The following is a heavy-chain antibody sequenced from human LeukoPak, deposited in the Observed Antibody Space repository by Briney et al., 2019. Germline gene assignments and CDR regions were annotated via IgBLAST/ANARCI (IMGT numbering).Heavy chain of an antibody. CDR1: GFTLGTYW. Sequence: GGSLRLSCTTSGFTLGTYWMHWVRQTPGKGLVWVSRITSDGSSTSYADSVKGRFTISRDNANDTLYLEMNSLRADDTAVYYCARGLIPADYYFGSWGRGTLVTVSS. V-gene: IGHV3-74*01. CDR2: ITSDGSST. CDR3: ARGLIPADYYFGS. J-gene: IGHJ4*02. D-gene: IGHD2-2*01.